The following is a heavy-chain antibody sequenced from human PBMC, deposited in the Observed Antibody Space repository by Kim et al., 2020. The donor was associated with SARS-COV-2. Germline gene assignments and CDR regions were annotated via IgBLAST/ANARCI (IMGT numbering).Heavy chain of an antibody. CDR1: GFTFSSYA. CDR2: ISGSGGST. V-gene: IGHV3-23*01. J-gene: IGHJ4*02. CDR3: GPHAGDIVATIPFDY. Sequence: GGSLRLSCAASGFTFSSYAMSWVRQAPGKGLEWVSAISGSGGSTYYADSVKGRFTISRDNSKNTLYLQMNSLRAEDTAVYYCGPHAGDIVATIPFDYWGQGTLVTVSS. D-gene: IGHD5-12*01.